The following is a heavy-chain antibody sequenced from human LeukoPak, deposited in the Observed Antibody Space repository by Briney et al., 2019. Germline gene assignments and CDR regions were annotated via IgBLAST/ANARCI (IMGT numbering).Heavy chain of an antibody. CDR3: ARAGSVVAATGFDY. J-gene: IGHJ4*02. CDR2: IKQDGSEK. V-gene: IGHV3-7*01. CDR1: GFTFSSYW. D-gene: IGHD2-15*01. Sequence: GGSLRLSCAASGFTFSSYWMSWVRQAPGKGLEWVANIKQDGSEKYYVDSVKGRFTISRDNAKNSLYLQMNSLRAEDTAVYYCARAGSVVAATGFDYWGQGTQVTVSS.